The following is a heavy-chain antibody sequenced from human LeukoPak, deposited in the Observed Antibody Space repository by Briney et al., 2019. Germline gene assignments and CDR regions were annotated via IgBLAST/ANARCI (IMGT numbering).Heavy chain of an antibody. V-gene: IGHV3-48*02. J-gene: IGHJ4*02. CDR1: GLTFRSYS. CDR2: ISFDSSTT. Sequence: PGGSLRLSCAASGLTFRSYSMNWGRQAPGKGLDWVSHISFDSSTTHYVDSVKGRFTISRDNAKNSLYLQMNSLRDEDTAVYYCARLALGSSIDYWGQGTLVTVSP. CDR3: ARLALGSSIDY. D-gene: IGHD2-2*03.